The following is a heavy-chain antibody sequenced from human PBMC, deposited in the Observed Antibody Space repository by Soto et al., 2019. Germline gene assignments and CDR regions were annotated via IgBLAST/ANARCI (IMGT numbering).Heavy chain of an antibody. J-gene: IGHJ4*02. CDR2: INDYGGTT. Sequence: GGSLRLSCAASGFTFSSYGMSWVRQAPGKGLEWVSIINDYGGTTYYADSVKGRFTVSRDNSKNTLYLQMSSLRAEDTAVYYCVKGDHYYDSSGYSLPFDYWGQGTLVTVSS. CDR3: VKGDHYYDSSGYSLPFDY. V-gene: IGHV3-23*01. CDR1: GFTFSSYG. D-gene: IGHD3-22*01.